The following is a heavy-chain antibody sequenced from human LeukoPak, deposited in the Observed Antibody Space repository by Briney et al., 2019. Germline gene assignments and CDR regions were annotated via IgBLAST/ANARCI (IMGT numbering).Heavy chain of an antibody. V-gene: IGHV3-30-3*01. CDR1: GFTFSSYA. D-gene: IGHD1-1*01. CDR2: ISYDGSNK. J-gene: IGHJ4*02. Sequence: PGGSLRLSCAASGFTFSSYAMHWVRQAPGKGLEWVAVISYDGSNKYYADSVKGRFTISRDNSKNTLYLQMNSLRVEDTALYSCARGPHLAGPFDNWGQGTQVTVSS. CDR3: ARGPHLAGPFDN.